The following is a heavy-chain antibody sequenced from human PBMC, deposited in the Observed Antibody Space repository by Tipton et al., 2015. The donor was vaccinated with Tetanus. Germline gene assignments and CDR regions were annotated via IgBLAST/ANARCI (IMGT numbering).Heavy chain of an antibody. V-gene: IGHV3-23*01. CDR3: AKDRYDSSGYYYLWDY. CDR1: GFIFSDYY. Sequence: SLRLSCAASGFIFSDYYMSWIRQAPGKGLEWVSAISGSGGGTYYADSVKGRFIISRDNSKNTLYLQMNSLRAEDTAVYYCAKDRYDSSGYYYLWDYWGQGTLVTVSS. CDR2: ISGSGGGT. D-gene: IGHD3-22*01. J-gene: IGHJ4*02.